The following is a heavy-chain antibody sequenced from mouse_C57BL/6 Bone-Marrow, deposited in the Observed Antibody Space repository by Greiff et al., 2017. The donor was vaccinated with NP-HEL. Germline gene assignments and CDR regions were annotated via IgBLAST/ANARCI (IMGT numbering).Heavy chain of an antibody. CDR2: IYPGSGNT. V-gene: IGHV1-76*01. J-gene: IGHJ3*01. CDR1: GYTFTDYY. CDR3: ARLDLFAY. Sequence: QVQLQQSGAELVRPGASVKLSCKASGYTFTDYYINWVKQRPGQGLEWIARIYPGSGNTYYNEKFKGKATLTAEKSSSTAYMQLSSLTSEDSAVYFCARLDLFAYWGQGTLVTVSA.